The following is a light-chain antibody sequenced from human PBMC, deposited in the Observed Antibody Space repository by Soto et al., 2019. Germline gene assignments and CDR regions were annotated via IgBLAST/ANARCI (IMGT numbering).Light chain of an antibody. V-gene: IGKV1-9*01. CDR1: QAIYSY. J-gene: IGKJ4*01. CDR3: QQSFSAPLT. Sequence: DIQLTQSPFFLSASVGDRVTISCRASQAIYSYLAWYQQKPGKAPKLLIFGASKLQSGVPSRFSGSGSGTEFTLTISSLQPEDFATYSCQQSFSAPLTFGGGTRVEI. CDR2: GAS.